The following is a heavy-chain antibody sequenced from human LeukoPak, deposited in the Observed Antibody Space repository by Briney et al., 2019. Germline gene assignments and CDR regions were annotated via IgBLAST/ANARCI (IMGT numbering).Heavy chain of an antibody. J-gene: IGHJ4*02. CDR3: ARGLRGSSYYFDY. CDR2: IYHSEST. D-gene: IGHD6-13*01. V-gene: IGHV4-38-2*01. CDR1: GYSISSGYY. Sequence: SETLSLTCAVSGYSISSGYYWGWIRQPPGTGLEWIGRIYHSESTYYNPSLKSRVTISVDTSKNQFSLRLSSVTAADTAVYYCARGLRGSSYYFDYWGQGTLGTVSS.